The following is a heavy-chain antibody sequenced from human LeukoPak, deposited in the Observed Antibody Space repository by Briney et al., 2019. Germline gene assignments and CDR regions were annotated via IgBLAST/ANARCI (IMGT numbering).Heavy chain of an antibody. J-gene: IGHJ4*02. Sequence: SETLSLTCTVSGGSVSSSIHYWGWIRQPPGKGLEWIGSIYYSGSTSYNPSIKSRVTISVDTSKNQFSLKLTSVTAADTAVYYCASRNDILTGYVFDFWGQGTLVTVSS. CDR1: GGSVSSSIHY. V-gene: IGHV4-39*01. CDR3: ASRNDILTGYVFDF. CDR2: IYYSGST. D-gene: IGHD3-9*01.